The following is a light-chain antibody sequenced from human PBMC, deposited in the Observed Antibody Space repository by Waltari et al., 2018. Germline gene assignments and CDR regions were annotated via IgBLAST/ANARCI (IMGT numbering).Light chain of an antibody. CDR2: DIS. V-gene: IGKV1-16*01. CDR1: QDINGA. CDR3: QHYYYYPFT. J-gene: IGKJ4*01. Sequence: DIQLTQSPSSLSASVGDRVTINCRASQDINGALAWFQHQPGKAPKTLIYDISTRQSGVPSRFGGSGSGTDFTLTIDSLQPDDFVTYYCQHYYYYPFTFGGGTKVEVK.